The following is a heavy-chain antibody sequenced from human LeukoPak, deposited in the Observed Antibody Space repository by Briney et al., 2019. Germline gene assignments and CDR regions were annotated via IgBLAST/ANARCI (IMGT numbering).Heavy chain of an antibody. V-gene: IGHV4-34*01. CDR1: GGSFSGYY. D-gene: IGHD4-11*01. CDR3: ARVAVTTFYYYYGMDV. CDR2: INHSGST. J-gene: IGHJ6*02. Sequence: SETLSLTCAVYGGSFSGYYWSWIRQPPGKGLEWIGEINHSGSTNYNPSLKSRVTLSVDTSKNQFSLKLSSVTAADTAVYYCARVAVTTFYYYYGMDVWGQGTTVAVSS.